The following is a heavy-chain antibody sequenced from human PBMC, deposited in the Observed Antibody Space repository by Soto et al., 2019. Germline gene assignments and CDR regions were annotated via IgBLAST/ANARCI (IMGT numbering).Heavy chain of an antibody. CDR2: VYYSGST. V-gene: IGHV4-59*01. CDR1: GGSISSYY. CDR3: ARDPLGYCTTTTCYNGFDP. D-gene: IGHD2-2*01. J-gene: IGHJ5*02. Sequence: SETLSLTCIVSGGSISSYYWSWIRQPPGKGLEWIGYVYYSGSTNYNSSLKSRVTISVDMSKNQFSLRLRSVTAADTAVYYCARDPLGYCTTTTCYNGFDPWGQGTLVTVSS.